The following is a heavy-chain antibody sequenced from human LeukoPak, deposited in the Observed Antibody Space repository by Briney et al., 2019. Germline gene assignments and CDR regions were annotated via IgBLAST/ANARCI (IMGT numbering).Heavy chain of an antibody. CDR2: ISYDGSNK. J-gene: IGHJ4*02. V-gene: IGHV3-30*03. Sequence: LPLTCAVYGGSFSGYYWSWIRQPPGKGLEWVAVISYDGSNKYYADSVKGRFTISRDNSKNTLYLQMNSLRAEDTAVYYCARTGDSNVYWLIDYWGQGTLVTVSS. CDR3: ARTGDSNVYWLIDY. D-gene: IGHD2-8*02. CDR1: GGSFSGYY.